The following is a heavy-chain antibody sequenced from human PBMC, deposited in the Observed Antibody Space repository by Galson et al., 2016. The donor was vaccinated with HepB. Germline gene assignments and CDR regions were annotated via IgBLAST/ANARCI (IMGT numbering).Heavy chain of an antibody. V-gene: IGHV3-53*01. D-gene: IGHD3-10*01. CDR2: IYVEGGT. Sequence: SLRLSCAVSGFTVGRHYMNWVRQAPGKGLEWVSVIYVEGGTFYTDPVKGRFTISTNSPTNTLYRQINRLRDEDTAIYYCAKTRGRRGGDSLDVWGQGTMVTVSS. CDR3: AKTRGRRGGDSLDV. J-gene: IGHJ3*01. CDR1: GFTVGRHY.